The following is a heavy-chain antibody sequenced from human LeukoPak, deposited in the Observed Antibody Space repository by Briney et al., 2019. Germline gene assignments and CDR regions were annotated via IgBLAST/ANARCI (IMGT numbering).Heavy chain of an antibody. V-gene: IGHV4-34*01. D-gene: IGHD3-10*01. CDR2: INHSGST. CDR1: GGSFSGYY. CDR3: ARGQPLWFGELRHWFDP. Sequence: SSETLSLTCAVYGGSFSGYYWSWIRQPPGKGLEWIGEINHSGSTNYNPSLKSRVTISVDTSKNQFSLKLSSVTAADTAVYYCARGQPLWFGELRHWFDPWGQGTLVTLSS. J-gene: IGHJ5*02.